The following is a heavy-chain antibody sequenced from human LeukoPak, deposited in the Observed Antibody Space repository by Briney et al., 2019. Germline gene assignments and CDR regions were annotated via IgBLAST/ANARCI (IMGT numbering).Heavy chain of an antibody. CDR2: IYVDGIEK. Sequence: QTGGSLRLSCAASGFTFGTSWMSWVRQAPGRGLEWLTNIYVDGIEKYYVDSVKGRFTTSRDNAKNSLHLQMDSLRVEDTAVYYCARTVVEVRAASDVFDIWGQGTMVTVSS. CDR3: ARTVVEVRAASDVFDI. D-gene: IGHD2-2*01. V-gene: IGHV3-7*01. J-gene: IGHJ3*02. CDR1: GFTFGTSW.